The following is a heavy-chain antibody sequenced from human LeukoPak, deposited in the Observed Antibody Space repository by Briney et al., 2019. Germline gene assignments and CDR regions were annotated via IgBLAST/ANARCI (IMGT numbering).Heavy chain of an antibody. CDR3: AREGSSGGNWFDP. CDR1: GFTFSSCS. V-gene: IGHV3-21*01. Sequence: GGSLRLSCAASGFTFSSCSMNWVRQAPGKGLEWVSSISSSSSYIYYADSVKGRFTISRDNAKNSLYLQMNSLRAEDTAVYYCAREGSSGGNWFDPWGQGTLVTVSS. CDR2: ISSSSSYI. J-gene: IGHJ5*02. D-gene: IGHD6-19*01.